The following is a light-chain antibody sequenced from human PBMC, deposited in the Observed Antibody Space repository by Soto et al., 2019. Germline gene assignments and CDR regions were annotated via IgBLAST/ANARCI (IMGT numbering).Light chain of an antibody. CDR2: EVS. V-gene: IGLV2-8*01. J-gene: IGLJ3*02. Sequence: QSALTQPASVSGSPGQSITISCTGTTSDVGGYNYVSWYQQHPGRVPKFLIYEVSRRPFGVPDRFSGSKSGNTASLTVSGLQAEDEADYYCSSHAGSNNLVFGGGTKLTVL. CDR3: SSHAGSNNLV. CDR1: TSDVGGYNY.